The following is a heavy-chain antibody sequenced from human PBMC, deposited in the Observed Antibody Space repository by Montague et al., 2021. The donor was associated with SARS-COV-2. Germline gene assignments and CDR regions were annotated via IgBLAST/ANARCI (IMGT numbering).Heavy chain of an antibody. J-gene: IGHJ4*02. CDR2: IYYSGST. CDR3: ARHELELAPGLSGYDGFDY. Sequence: SETLSLTCTVSGGSISSYYWSWIRQPPGKGLEWIGNIYYSGSTXXXPXXXXRVTISVGTSKNKFYLKLSSVTAADTAVYYCARHELELAPGLSGYDGFDYWGQGTLVTVSS. V-gene: IGHV4-59*08. CDR1: GGSISSYY. D-gene: IGHD5-12*01.